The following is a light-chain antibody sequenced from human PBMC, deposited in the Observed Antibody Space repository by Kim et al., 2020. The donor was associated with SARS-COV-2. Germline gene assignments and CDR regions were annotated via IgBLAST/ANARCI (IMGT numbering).Light chain of an antibody. CDR3: QQLNSYPRIT. Sequence: IQLTQSPSSLSASVGDRVTITCRASQGISSYLAWYQQKPGKAPKLLIYAASTLQSGVPSRFSGSGSGTDFTLTISSLQPEHFATYYCQQLNSYPRITFGQGTRLEIK. CDR2: AAS. J-gene: IGKJ5*01. CDR1: QGISSY. V-gene: IGKV1-9*01.